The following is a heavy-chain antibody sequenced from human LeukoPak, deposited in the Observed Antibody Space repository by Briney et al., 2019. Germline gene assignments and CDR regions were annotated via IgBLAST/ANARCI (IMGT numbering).Heavy chain of an antibody. CDR2: ISSSSSYI. CDR1: GFTFSSYS. V-gene: IGHV3-21*01. CDR3: ARELIAARPGFGGDY. J-gene: IGHJ4*03. Sequence: GGSLRLSCAASGFTFSSYSMNWVRQAPGKGLEWVSSISSSSSYIYYADSVRGRFTISRDNAKNSLYLQMNSLRAEDTAVYYCARELIAARPGFGGDYWGQGTTVTVSS. D-gene: IGHD6-6*01.